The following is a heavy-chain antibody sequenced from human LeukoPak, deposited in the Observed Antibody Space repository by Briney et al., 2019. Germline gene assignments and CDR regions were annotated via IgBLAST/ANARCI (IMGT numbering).Heavy chain of an antibody. CDR3: ARDLRQWPRAFDI. CDR2: IYYSGST. J-gene: IGHJ3*02. V-gene: IGHV4-59*01. Sequence: PETLSLTCTVSGGSISSYYWSWIRQPPGKGLEWIGYIYYSGSTNYNPSLKSRVTISVDTSKNQFSLKLSSVTAADMAVYYCARDLRQWPRAFDIWGQGTMVTVSS. CDR1: GGSISSYY. D-gene: IGHD6-19*01.